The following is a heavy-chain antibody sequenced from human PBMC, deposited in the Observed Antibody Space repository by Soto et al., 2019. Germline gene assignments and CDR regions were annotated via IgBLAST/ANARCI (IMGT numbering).Heavy chain of an antibody. CDR2: ISNSGSII. CDR3: ARGVLYYSDSGAYPHWFDP. V-gene: IGHV3-48*03. CDR1: GFTFSSYE. J-gene: IGHJ5*02. Sequence: EVQLVESGGGLVQPGGSLRLSCAASGFTFSSYEMNWVRQAPGKGLEWVSYISNSGSIIYYADSVKGRFTISRDNAKNSLYLQMNSLRAEDTAVYYCARGVLYYSDSGAYPHWFDPWGQGTLVIVSS. D-gene: IGHD3-22*01.